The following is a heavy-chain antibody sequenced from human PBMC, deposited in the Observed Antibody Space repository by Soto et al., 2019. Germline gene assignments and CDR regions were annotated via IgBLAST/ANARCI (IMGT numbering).Heavy chain of an antibody. D-gene: IGHD3-3*01. Sequence: LSLTCAVYCGSFSDYYWSLIRQPPLKGLEWIGEIIHSGSTNSNPSLKSRVTISVDTSKNQFSLKLSSVTAADTAVYYCARGRSHFGVVIPIYDYWGQGALVTVSS. V-gene: IGHV4-34*01. J-gene: IGHJ4*02. CDR2: IIHSGST. CDR3: ARGRSHFGVVIPIYDY. CDR1: CGSFSDYY.